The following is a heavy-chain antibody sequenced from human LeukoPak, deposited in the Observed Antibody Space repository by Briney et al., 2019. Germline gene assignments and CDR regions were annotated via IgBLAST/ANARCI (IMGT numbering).Heavy chain of an antibody. Sequence: GGSLRLSCAASGFTFSSYAMSWVRQAPGKGLEWVSSISSSSSYIYYADSVKGRFTISRDNAKNSLYLQMNSLRAEDTAVYYCARGGGSYDYYYYYYMDVWGKGTTVTVSS. CDR3: ARGGGSYDYYYYYYMDV. D-gene: IGHD1-26*01. J-gene: IGHJ6*03. V-gene: IGHV3-21*01. CDR2: ISSSSSYI. CDR1: GFTFSSYA.